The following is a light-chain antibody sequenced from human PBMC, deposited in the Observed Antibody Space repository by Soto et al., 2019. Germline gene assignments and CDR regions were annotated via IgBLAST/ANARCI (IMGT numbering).Light chain of an antibody. CDR1: QSVSNY. V-gene: IGKV3-20*01. Sequence: EIVFTWSRATLSLYPGERATLSCRARQSVSNYSAWYQRKPGQAPRLLIYGASSRATGIPDRFSGSGSGTDFTLTISRLEPEDFAVSYCHQYGGSPQTFGQGTKV. CDR2: GAS. J-gene: IGKJ1*01. CDR3: HQYGGSPQT.